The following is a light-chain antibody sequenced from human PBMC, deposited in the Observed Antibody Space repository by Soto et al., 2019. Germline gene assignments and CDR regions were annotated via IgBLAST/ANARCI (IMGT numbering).Light chain of an antibody. CDR2: NTD. J-gene: IGLJ2*01. CDR1: SCSVSTGHF. Sequence: QTVVTQEPSLSVSPGGTLTLTCALTSCSVSTGHFPSWYQVTPGQPPRTLIYNTDSRSSGVPKRFSGSILGNKAALTITGAQADDESDYYCVLYMGGGVVSFGGGTKLTVL. CDR3: VLYMGGGVVS. V-gene: IGLV8-61*01.